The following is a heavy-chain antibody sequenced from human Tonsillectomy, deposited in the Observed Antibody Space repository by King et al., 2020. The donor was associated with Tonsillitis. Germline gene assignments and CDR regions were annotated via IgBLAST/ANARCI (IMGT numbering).Heavy chain of an antibody. CDR1: GGSFSGYY. D-gene: IGHD3-3*01. CDR2: INHSGST. CDR3: AAGSGYYGLRGWFDP. V-gene: IGHV4-34*01. J-gene: IGHJ5*02. Sequence: VQLQQWGAGLLKPSETLSLTCAVYGGSFSGYYWSWIRQPPGKGLEWIGEINHSGSTNYNPSLKSRVTISVDTPKNQFSLKLGSLTAADTAVYYCAAGSGYYGLRGWFDPWGQGTLVTVSS.